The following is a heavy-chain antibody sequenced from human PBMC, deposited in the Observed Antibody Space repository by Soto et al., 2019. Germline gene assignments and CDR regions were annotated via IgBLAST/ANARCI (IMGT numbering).Heavy chain of an antibody. Sequence: GGSLRLSCAASGFTFSNAWMNWVRQAPGKGLEWVGRIKSKTDGGTTDYDAPVKGRFTISRDDSKNTLYLQMNSLKTEDTAVYYCTTVLWFGELSDQNYMDVWGQGTTVTVSS. CDR3: TTVLWFGELSDQNYMDV. J-gene: IGHJ6*02. V-gene: IGHV3-15*07. CDR2: IKSKTDGGTT. D-gene: IGHD3-10*01. CDR1: GFTFSNAW.